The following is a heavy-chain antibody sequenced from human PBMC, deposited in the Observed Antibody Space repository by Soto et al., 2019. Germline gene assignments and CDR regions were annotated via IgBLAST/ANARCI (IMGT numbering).Heavy chain of an antibody. CDR1: GFIYNDYG. D-gene: IGHD4-17*01. Sequence: QVQLMESGGGVVQPGGSLRLSCTASGFIYNDYGMNWVRQSPGKGLEWVAVIWHDGSDEHYADSVKGRFTISRDNSKNMLYLQMYSLRAEDTAVYYCARVPMTRVTRWTWFDPWGQGTLVTVSS. CDR2: IWHDGSDE. CDR3: ARVPMTRVTRWTWFDP. J-gene: IGHJ5*02. V-gene: IGHV3-33*01.